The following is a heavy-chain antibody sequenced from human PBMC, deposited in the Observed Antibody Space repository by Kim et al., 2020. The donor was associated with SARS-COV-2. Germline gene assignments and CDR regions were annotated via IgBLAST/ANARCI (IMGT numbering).Heavy chain of an antibody. D-gene: IGHD5-12*01. CDR3: AHSGVPDGYRGYFDY. Sequence: PSLKSRLTITKDTSKNQVVLTMTNMDPVDTATYYCAHSGVPDGYRGYFDYWGQGTLVTVSS. V-gene: IGHV2-5*01. J-gene: IGHJ4*02.